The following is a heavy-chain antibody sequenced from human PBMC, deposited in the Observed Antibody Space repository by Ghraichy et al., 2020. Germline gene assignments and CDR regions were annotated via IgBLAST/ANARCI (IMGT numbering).Heavy chain of an antibody. D-gene: IGHD6-13*01. J-gene: IGHJ6*02. CDR1: GFTFSSYG. CDR3: AKDPLNYSSSWRNYYYYGMDV. V-gene: IGHV3-30*02. Sequence: SCAASGFTFSSYGMHWVRQAPGKGLEWVAFIRYDGSNKYYADSVKGRFTISRDNSKNTLYLQMNSLRAEDTAVYYCAKDPLNYSSSWRNYYYYGMDVWGQGTTVTVSS. CDR2: IRYDGSNK.